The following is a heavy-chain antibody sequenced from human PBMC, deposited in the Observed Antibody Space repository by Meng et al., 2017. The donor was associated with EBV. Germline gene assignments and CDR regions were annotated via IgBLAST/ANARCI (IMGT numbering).Heavy chain of an antibody. CDR3: ALAVGGWYFDL. CDR1: GAPISSGAYW. CDR2: TSYPGRT. V-gene: IGHV4-30-4*01. J-gene: IGHJ2*01. D-gene: IGHD3-10*01. Sequence: QVTLLWSGHGLVTPSQPLALSSTVGGAPISSGAYWWSCLRLLPGLGLVWMGYTSYPGRTYSNPTLTTRVSVSVDTSKRQFSLQLRSGAAADTAVCYWALAVGGWYFDLWGRGTLVTVSS.